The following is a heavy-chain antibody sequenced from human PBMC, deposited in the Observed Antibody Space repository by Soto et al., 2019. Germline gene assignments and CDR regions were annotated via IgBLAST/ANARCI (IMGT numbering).Heavy chain of an antibody. J-gene: IGHJ4*02. Sequence: GGSLRLSCAASGFTFTSYAMVWVRQAPGKGLECVSVVSRGGSTHYADSVTGRFIVSRDNSKNTVSLQMNSLRADDTAVYYCAKRRGAGGHFDYWGQGALVTVSS. D-gene: IGHD2-15*01. CDR1: GFTFTSYA. V-gene: IGHV3-23*01. CDR2: VSRGGST. CDR3: AKRRGAGGHFDY.